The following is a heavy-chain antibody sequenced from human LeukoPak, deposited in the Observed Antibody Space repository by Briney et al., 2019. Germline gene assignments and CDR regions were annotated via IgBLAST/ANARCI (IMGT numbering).Heavy chain of an antibody. Sequence: PGGSLRLSCAVSGLAFSTYWMSWVRQAPGQGLEWVANVKHDGSEKYYVDSVKGRFTISRDNAKNSLYLQMNSLRVEDTAVYYCAKEGRSLQTYWGQGTLVTVSS. D-gene: IGHD5-24*01. CDR1: GLAFSTYW. V-gene: IGHV3-7*03. CDR3: AKEGRSLQTY. CDR2: VKHDGSEK. J-gene: IGHJ4*02.